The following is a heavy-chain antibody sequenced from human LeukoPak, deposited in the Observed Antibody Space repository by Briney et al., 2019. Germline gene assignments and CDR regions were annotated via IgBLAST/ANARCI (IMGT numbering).Heavy chain of an antibody. Sequence: GGSLRLSCAVSGFTFSNYAMSWVRQAPGKGLEWVSGISSSGTSTQYADSVKGRFTISRDNSKNTLYLQVNSLRAEDTAVYYCARGAAYGDYGSIDYWGQGTLVIVSS. J-gene: IGHJ4*02. D-gene: IGHD4-17*01. CDR3: ARGAAYGDYGSIDY. CDR2: ISSSGTST. V-gene: IGHV3-23*01. CDR1: GFTFSNYA.